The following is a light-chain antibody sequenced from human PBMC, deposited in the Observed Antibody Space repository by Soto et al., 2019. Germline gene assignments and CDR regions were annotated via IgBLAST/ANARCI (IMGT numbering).Light chain of an antibody. J-gene: IGKJ1*01. V-gene: IGKV3-20*01. CDR2: GAA. Sequence: ETVLKQSPGALSLSRGERASLCCRASQSVSSSYLAWYQQKHRQPPTALIYGAASRAHGIPDRFSGSGSGTDFNLTISRLELEAFAVDSCQQYGSSRWPFGQRTQVDLK. CDR1: QSVSSSY. CDR3: QQYGSSRWP.